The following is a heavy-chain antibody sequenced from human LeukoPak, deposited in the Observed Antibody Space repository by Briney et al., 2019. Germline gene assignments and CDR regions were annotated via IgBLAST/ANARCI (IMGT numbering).Heavy chain of an antibody. V-gene: IGHV1-69*05. CDR1: GGTFSSYA. J-gene: IGHJ5*02. D-gene: IGHD6-13*01. CDR3: AREKYSSRGWFDP. CDR2: IIPIFGTA. Sequence: SVKVSCKASGGTFSSYAISWVRQAPGQGLEWMGGIIPIFGTANYAQKFQGRVTITTDESTSTAYMELSSLRSEDTAVYYCAREKYSSRGWFDPWGQGTLVTVSS.